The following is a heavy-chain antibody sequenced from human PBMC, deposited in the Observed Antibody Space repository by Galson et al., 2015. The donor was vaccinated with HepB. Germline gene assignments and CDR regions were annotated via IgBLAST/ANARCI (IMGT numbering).Heavy chain of an antibody. CDR1: GYTFTSYN. J-gene: IGHJ4*02. V-gene: IGHV1-18*04. CDR2: ISTYYGNT. Sequence: SVKVSCKASGYTFTSYNIGWVRQAPGQGLEWVGWISTYYGNTNYAQKLLGRVTMTTDTSTSTAYMELRSLRSDDTALYYCARVGTVTIDYWGQGTLVTVSS. D-gene: IGHD4-17*01. CDR3: ARVGTVTIDY.